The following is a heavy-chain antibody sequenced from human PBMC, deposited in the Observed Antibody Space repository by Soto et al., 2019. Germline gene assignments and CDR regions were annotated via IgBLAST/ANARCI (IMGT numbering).Heavy chain of an antibody. D-gene: IGHD4-17*01. V-gene: IGHV3-23*01. CDR3: AKDRLGDYYYYGMDV. CDR1: GFTFSRYA. Sequence: EVQLLQSGGGLVQPGGSLRLSCVGSGFTFSRYAMIWVRQTPGKGLEWVSGIGDRGTTTYYADSVKGRFTISRDNSGNTLFLQRNSLRAEDTAVYYCAKDRLGDYYYYGMDVWGQGTTVPVS. CDR2: IGDRGTTT. J-gene: IGHJ6*02.